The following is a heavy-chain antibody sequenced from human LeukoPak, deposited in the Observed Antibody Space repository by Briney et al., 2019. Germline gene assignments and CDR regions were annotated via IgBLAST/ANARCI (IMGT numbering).Heavy chain of an antibody. CDR2: INQSGST. J-gene: IGHJ4*02. CDR3: ARGSGSSWYV. D-gene: IGHD6-13*01. Sequence: PSETLSLTCAVYGGSFSGYYWSWIRQPPGKGLEWIGEINQSGSTNYNPSLKSRVTISVDTSKNQFSLKLSSVTAADTAVYYCARGSGSSWYVWGQGTLVTVSS. V-gene: IGHV4-34*01. CDR1: GGSFSGYY.